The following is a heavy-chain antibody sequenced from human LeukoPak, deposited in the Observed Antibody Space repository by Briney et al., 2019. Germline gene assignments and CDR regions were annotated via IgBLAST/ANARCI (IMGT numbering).Heavy chain of an antibody. Sequence: GGSLRLSCAASGLIVSNYWMSWVRQAPGKGLEWVANIKQDGSEKYYVDSVKGRFTISRDNVKNSLYLQMNSLRAEDTAVYYCANVFYYGMEVWGQGTTVTVSS. J-gene: IGHJ6*02. V-gene: IGHV3-7*01. CDR3: ANVFYYGMEV. D-gene: IGHD5/OR15-5a*01. CDR1: GLIVSNYW. CDR2: IKQDGSEK.